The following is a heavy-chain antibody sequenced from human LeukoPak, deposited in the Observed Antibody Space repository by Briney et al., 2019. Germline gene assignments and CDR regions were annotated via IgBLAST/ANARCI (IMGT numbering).Heavy chain of an antibody. Sequence: GESLKISCKASGYSFTNYWIGWVCQMPGKGLEWMGITYPGDSDTRYSPSFQGQVTISADKSIRIAYLQWSSLKASDTAIYYCARHSDILTGYYPDYWGQGTLVTVSS. J-gene: IGHJ4*02. V-gene: IGHV5-51*01. D-gene: IGHD3-9*01. CDR2: TYPGDSDT. CDR1: GYSFTNYW. CDR3: ARHSDILTGYYPDY.